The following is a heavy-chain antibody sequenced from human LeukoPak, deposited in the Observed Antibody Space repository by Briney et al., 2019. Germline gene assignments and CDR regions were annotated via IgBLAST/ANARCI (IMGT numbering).Heavy chain of an antibody. D-gene: IGHD5-18*01. V-gene: IGHV3-21*01. CDR1: GFTFSSYS. J-gene: IGHJ4*02. CDR3: ASTRGYSYGLFDY. CDR2: ISSSSSYI. Sequence: GGSLRLSCAPSGFTFSSYSMNWVRQAPGKGLEWVSSISSSSSYIYYADSVKGRFTISRDNAKNSLYLQMNSLRAEDTAVYYCASTRGYSYGLFDYWGQGTLVTVSS.